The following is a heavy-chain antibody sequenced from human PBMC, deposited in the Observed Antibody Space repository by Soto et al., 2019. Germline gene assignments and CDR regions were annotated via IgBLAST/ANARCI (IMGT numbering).Heavy chain of an antibody. D-gene: IGHD3-22*01. Sequence: ASVKVSCKASGYTFTSYGISWVRQAPGQGLEWMGWISAYNGNTNYAQKLQGRVTMTTDTSTSTAYMELRGLRSDDTAVYYCAREYYYDSSGYSDYWGQGTLVTVSS. J-gene: IGHJ4*02. CDR1: GYTFTSYG. CDR2: ISAYNGNT. V-gene: IGHV1-18*04. CDR3: AREYYYDSSGYSDY.